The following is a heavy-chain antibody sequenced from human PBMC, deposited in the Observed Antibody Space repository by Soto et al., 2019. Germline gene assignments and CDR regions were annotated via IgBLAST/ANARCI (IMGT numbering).Heavy chain of an antibody. Sequence: SETLSLTCAVSGGSISSGGYSWSWIRQPPGKGLEWIGYIYHSGSTYYNPSLKSRVTISVDRSKNQFSLKLSSVTAADTAVYYCARLRGLRFLNWFDSWGQGTLVTVSS. CDR3: ARLRGLRFLNWFDS. V-gene: IGHV4-30-2*02. D-gene: IGHD3-3*01. CDR2: IYHSGST. J-gene: IGHJ5*01. CDR1: GGSISSGGYS.